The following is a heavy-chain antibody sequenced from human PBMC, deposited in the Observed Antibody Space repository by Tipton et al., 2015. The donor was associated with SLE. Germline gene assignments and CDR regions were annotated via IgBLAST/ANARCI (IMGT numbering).Heavy chain of an antibody. Sequence: SLRLSCAASGFPFSSHNMNWVRQAPGRGLEWISYLSASSLSVYYADSVKGRFTISRDNAKNSLFLQMNSLRGEDTGVYYCARSVLARFDFWGQGALVTVSS. CDR2: LSASSLSV. D-gene: IGHD3-16*01. V-gene: IGHV3-48*01. J-gene: IGHJ4*02. CDR1: GFPFSSHN. CDR3: ARSVLARFDF.